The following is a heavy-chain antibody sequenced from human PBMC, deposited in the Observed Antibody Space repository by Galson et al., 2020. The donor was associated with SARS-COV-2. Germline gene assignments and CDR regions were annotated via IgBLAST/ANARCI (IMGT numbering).Heavy chain of an antibody. CDR3: ARGQWMLDY. D-gene: IGHD6-19*01. V-gene: IGHV3-53*01. Sequence: GGSLRLSCAVSGFSVGSTYMSWVRQAPGKGLELVSLLYSGGSTDNADSVKGRFTISRDKSMNTLFLQMNSLRAEDTAMYYCARGQWMLDYWGQGVLVTVSS. J-gene: IGHJ4*02. CDR2: LYSGGST. CDR1: GFSVGSTY.